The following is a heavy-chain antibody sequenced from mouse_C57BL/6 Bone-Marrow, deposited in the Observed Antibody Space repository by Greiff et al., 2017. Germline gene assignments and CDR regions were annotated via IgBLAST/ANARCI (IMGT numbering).Heavy chain of an antibody. Sequence: EVQGVESGGGLVQSGRSLRLSCATSGFTFSDFYMEWVRQAPGKGLEWIAASRNKANDYTTEYSASVKGRFIVSRDTSQSILYLQMNALRAEDTAIYYCARDAYYYYAMDYWGQGTSVTVSA. CDR3: ARDAYYYYAMDY. CDR1: GFTFSDFY. CDR2: SRNKANDYTT. V-gene: IGHV7-1*01. D-gene: IGHD1-1*01. J-gene: IGHJ4*01.